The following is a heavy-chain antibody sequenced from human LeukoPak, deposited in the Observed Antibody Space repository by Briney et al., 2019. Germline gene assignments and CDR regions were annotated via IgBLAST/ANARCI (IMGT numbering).Heavy chain of an antibody. D-gene: IGHD4-23*01. CDR1: GFTFVDYA. V-gene: IGHV3-9*01. CDR2: ISWNSGSI. CDR3: AKDIGPYGGNSFDY. Sequence: QSGGSLRLSCAAPGFTFVDYAMHWVRKAPGKGLGWVSGISWNSGSIGYADSVKGRFTISRDNAKNSLYLQMNSLRAEDTALYYCAKDIGPYGGNSFDYWGQGTLVTVSS. J-gene: IGHJ4*02.